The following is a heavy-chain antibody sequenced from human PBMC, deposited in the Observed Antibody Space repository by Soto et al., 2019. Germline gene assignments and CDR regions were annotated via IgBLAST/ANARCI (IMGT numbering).Heavy chain of an antibody. CDR2: ISYDGSNK. CDR1: GFTFSSYG. Sequence: PVGSLRLSCAASGFTFSSYGMHWVRQAPGKGLEWVAVISYDGSNKYYADSVKGRFTISRDNSKNTLYLQMNSLRAEDTAVYYCAKDGCGGDCSHFDYWGQGTLVTVSS. D-gene: IGHD2-21*02. J-gene: IGHJ4*02. CDR3: AKDGCGGDCSHFDY. V-gene: IGHV3-30*18.